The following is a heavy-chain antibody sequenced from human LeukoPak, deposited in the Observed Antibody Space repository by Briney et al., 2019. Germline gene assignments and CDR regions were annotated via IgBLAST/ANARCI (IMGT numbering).Heavy chain of an antibody. CDR2: ISGSGGST. D-gene: IGHD3-3*01. J-gene: IGHJ4*02. Sequence: GGSLRLSCAASGFTFSSYAMSWVRQAPGKGLEWVSAISGSGGSTYYADSVKGRFTISRDNSKNTLYLQMNSLRAEDTAVYYCAKKFQMDFWSGYPSFDYWGQGTLVTVSS. CDR3: AKKFQMDFWSGYPSFDY. V-gene: IGHV3-23*01. CDR1: GFTFSSYA.